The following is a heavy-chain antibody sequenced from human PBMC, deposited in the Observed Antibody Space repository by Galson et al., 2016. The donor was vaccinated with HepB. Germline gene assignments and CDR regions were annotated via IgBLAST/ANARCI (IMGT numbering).Heavy chain of an antibody. CDR2: IHPGDSEI. Sequence: QSGAEVKKPGESPKILCRGSGYTFTTHWIGWARQLPGKGLEWIGIIHPGDSEIRLSPSFQGQVTISADRSTSTAHLQWSSLKASETGTYYCARSRLSGWYGYYFDYWGQGSLVTVSS. D-gene: IGHD6-19*01. CDR1: GYTFTTHW. CDR3: ARSRLSGWYGYYFDY. J-gene: IGHJ4*02. V-gene: IGHV5-51*01.